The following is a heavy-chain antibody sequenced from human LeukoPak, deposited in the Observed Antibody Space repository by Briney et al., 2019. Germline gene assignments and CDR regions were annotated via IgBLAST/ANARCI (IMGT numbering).Heavy chain of an antibody. J-gene: IGHJ4*02. CDR1: GFTFSSHG. CDR2: ISPSGDIT. CDR3: AKEWELTY. D-gene: IGHD1-26*01. Sequence: SGGSLRLSCAASGFTFSSHGINWVRQAPGKGLEWVSGISPSGDITYYTDSVKGRFTISRDNPRNTLYLQMNSLRAEDTAMYHCAKEWELTYWGQGTLVTVSS. V-gene: IGHV3-23*01.